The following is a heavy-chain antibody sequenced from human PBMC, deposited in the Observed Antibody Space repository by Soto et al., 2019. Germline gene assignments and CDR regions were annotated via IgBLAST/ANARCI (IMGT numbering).Heavy chain of an antibody. D-gene: IGHD3-10*01. CDR1: YSISSGYY. J-gene: IGHJ6*02. V-gene: IGHV4-38-2*01. CDR2: IHHSGTT. CDR3: ARAGDTMVRGVIIMNYYGMDV. Sequence: YSISSGYYWGWIRQPPGKGLEWIGNIHHSGTTYYNPSLKSRVTISIDRSQNQFSLKLSSVTAADTAVYYCARAGDTMVRGVIIMNYYGMDVWGQGTTVTVSS.